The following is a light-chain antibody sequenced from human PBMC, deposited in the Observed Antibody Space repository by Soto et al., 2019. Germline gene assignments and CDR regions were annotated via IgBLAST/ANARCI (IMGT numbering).Light chain of an antibody. J-gene: IGKJ3*01. CDR3: QRYGTSPRSFT. CDR1: QSITNNY. CDR2: GAS. V-gene: IGKV3-20*01. Sequence: EIVLTQSPCTLSLSPGERATLSCRASQSITNNYLAWYQHKPGQAPRLLIYGASTRATGIPDRFSGSGSGTDFTLTISRLEPEDFAVYYCQRYGTSPRSFTFGPGTKVDIK.